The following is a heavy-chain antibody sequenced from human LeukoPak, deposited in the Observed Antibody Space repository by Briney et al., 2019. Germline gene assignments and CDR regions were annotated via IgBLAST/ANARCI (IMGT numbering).Heavy chain of an antibody. D-gene: IGHD3-10*01. V-gene: IGHV1-24*01. J-gene: IGHJ4*02. CDR2: FDPEDGET. CDR1: GRTLTEFS. CDR3: ATEGKMIRGVYTDY. Sequence: GASVKVSCKVSGRTLTEFSMHWVRQAPGKRLEWMGRFDPEDGETIYAQKFQGRVTMTADTSTDTAYMELSSLRSEDTAVYFCATEGKMIRGVYTDYWGQGTLVTVSS.